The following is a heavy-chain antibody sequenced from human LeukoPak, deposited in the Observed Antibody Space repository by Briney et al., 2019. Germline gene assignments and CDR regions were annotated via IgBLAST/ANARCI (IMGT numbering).Heavy chain of an antibody. V-gene: IGHV3-7*01. D-gene: IGHD3-3*01. CDR1: GFTFSDYS. Sequence: GGSLRLSCTASGFTFSDYSMTWVRQAPGKGLEWVSNINEDASEKHYVDSAKGRFVISRENAENSLSLQMNSLRTEDTAVYYCARMCFDFWGGSKYYYYMDVWGKGTTVTISS. CDR2: INEDASEK. J-gene: IGHJ6*03. CDR3: ARMCFDFWGGSKYYYYMDV.